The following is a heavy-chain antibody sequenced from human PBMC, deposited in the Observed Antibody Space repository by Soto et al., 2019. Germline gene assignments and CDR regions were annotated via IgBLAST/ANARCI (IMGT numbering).Heavy chain of an antibody. CDR1: GYSFTSYW. CDR3: ARKYYYDSSGYYYFDY. CDR2: IYPGDSDT. D-gene: IGHD3-22*01. V-gene: IGHV5-51*01. J-gene: IGHJ4*02. Sequence: PGESLKISCKGSGYSFTSYWIGWVRQMPGKGLEWMGIIYPGDSDTRYSPSFQGQVTISADKSISTAYLQWSSLKASDTAMYYCARKYYYDSSGYYYFDYWGQGTLVTVSS.